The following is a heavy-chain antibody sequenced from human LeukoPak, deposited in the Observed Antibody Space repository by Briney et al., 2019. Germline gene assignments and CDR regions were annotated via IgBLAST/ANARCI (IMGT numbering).Heavy chain of an antibody. D-gene: IGHD4-17*01. CDR1: GFTFSSYA. Sequence: PGGSLRLSCAASGFTFSSYAMSWVRQAPGKGLEWVSAISGSGGSTYYADSVKGRFTISRDNSKNTLYLQMNSLRAEDTAVYYCAKGLDYGDYGDTYYFDYWGQGTLVTASS. CDR3: AKGLDYGDYGDTYYFDY. V-gene: IGHV3-23*01. CDR2: ISGSGGST. J-gene: IGHJ4*02.